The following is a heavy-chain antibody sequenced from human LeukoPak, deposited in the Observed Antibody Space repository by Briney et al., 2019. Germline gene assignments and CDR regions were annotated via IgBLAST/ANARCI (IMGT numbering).Heavy chain of an antibody. D-gene: IGHD4/OR15-4a*01. CDR1: GFTFSSYA. Sequence: GSLRLSCAASGFTFSSYAMGWVRQAPGKGLEWVSGISGSDGSTNYADSVKGRFTISRENSKNTLYLQMNSLRAEDTAVYYCARRAGAYSHPYDYWGQGTLVTVSS. V-gene: IGHV3-23*01. CDR2: ISGSDGST. J-gene: IGHJ4*02. CDR3: ARRAGAYSHPYDY.